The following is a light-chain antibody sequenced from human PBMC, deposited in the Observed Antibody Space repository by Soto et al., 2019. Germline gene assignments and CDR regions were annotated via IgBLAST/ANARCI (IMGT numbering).Light chain of an antibody. J-gene: IGLJ3*02. CDR3: ALWDDSLNGGV. CDR2: SNH. V-gene: IGLV1-44*01. CDR1: SSNIGSNP. Sequence: QSVLTQPPSASGTPGQRVTISCSGSSSNIGSNPVNWYQQLPGTAPKLLIYSNHQRPSGVPDRFSASKSGTSASLAISGLQSEDEADYYCALWDDSLNGGVFGGGTKLTVL.